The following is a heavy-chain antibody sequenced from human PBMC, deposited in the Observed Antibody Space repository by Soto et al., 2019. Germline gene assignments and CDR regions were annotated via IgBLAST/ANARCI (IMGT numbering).Heavy chain of an antibody. CDR3: ASMLDHYYFDY. J-gene: IGHJ4*02. CDR1: GGTFSSYA. D-gene: IGHD1-1*01. CDR2: IIPIFGTA. V-gene: IGHV1-69*12. Sequence: QVQLVQSGAEVKKPGSSVKVSCKASGGTFSSYAISWVRQAPGQGLEWMGGIIPIFGTADYEQKFQGRVTITADESTSTAYMELSSLRSEDTAVYYCASMLDHYYFDYWGQGTLVTVSS.